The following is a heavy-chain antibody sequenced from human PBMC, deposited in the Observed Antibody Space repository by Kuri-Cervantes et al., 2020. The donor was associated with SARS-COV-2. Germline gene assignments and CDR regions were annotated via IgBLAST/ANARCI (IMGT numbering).Heavy chain of an antibody. V-gene: IGHV3-15*01. Sequence: GGSLRLSCAASGFTFSNAWMSWVRQAPGKGLEWVGRIKSKTDGGTTDYAAPVKGRFTISRDDSKNTLYLQMSSLRAEDTAVYYCARVAGFGRHHDYWGQGTLVTVSS. CDR2: IKSKTDGGTT. CDR3: ARVAGFGRHHDY. J-gene: IGHJ4*02. CDR1: GFTFSNAW. D-gene: IGHD3-10*01.